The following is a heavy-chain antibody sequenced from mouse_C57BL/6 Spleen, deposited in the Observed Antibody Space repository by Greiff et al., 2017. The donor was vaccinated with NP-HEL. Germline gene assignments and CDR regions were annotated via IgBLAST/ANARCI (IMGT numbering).Heavy chain of an antibody. CDR3: ARSYYGSSRAMDD. V-gene: IGHV1-54*01. CDR1: GYAFTNYL. J-gene: IGHJ4*01. CDR2: INPGSGGT. Sequence: QVQLQQSGAELVRPGTSVKVSCKASGYAFTNYLIEWVKQRPGQGLEWIGVINPGSGGTNYNEKFKGKATLTADKSSSTAYMQLSSLTSEDSAVYFCARSYYGSSRAMDDWGQGTSVTVSS. D-gene: IGHD1-1*01.